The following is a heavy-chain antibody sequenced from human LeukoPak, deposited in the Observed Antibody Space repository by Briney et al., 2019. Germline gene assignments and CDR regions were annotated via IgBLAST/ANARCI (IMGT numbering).Heavy chain of an antibody. CDR3: ARAYGDFTLFDC. V-gene: IGHV4-31*03. J-gene: IGHJ4*02. CDR1: GGSISSGGHH. Sequence: SETLSLTCTVSGGSISSGGHHWSWIRQHPGKGLGWIGYIYHSGSTYYNPSLKSRVTMSVDTSKNQFSLKVVSVTAADTAVYYCARAYGDFTLFDCWGRGTLVTVSS. D-gene: IGHD4-17*01. CDR2: IYHSGST.